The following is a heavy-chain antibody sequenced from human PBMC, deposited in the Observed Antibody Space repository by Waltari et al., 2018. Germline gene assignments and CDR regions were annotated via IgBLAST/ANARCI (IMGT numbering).Heavy chain of an antibody. D-gene: IGHD3-16*01. J-gene: IGHJ4*02. CDR1: GFSISSNGVA. CDR3: AHFAYRGSRLLDH. CDR2: IYWDDDT. V-gene: IGHV2-5*02. Sequence: QITLKESGPTLVKPTETVTLTCSLSGFSISSNGVAVGWIRQPPGKAPESLAIIYWDDDTLYSPSLRERITITKDTAKNQVVLTMTNMDPVDTATYFCAHFAYRGSRLLDHWGQGALVTVSS.